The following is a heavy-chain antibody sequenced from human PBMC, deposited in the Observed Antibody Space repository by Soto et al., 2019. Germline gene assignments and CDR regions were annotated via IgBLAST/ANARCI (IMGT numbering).Heavy chain of an antibody. Sequence: ASVNVSCKASGGTFSSYAISWVRQAPGQGLEWMGGIIPIFGTSNYAQKFQGRVTITADESTSTAYMELSSLRSEDTAVYYCAREGPKGATTVFYWGNGTLVTVSS. CDR3: AREGPKGATTVFY. J-gene: IGHJ4*01. V-gene: IGHV1-69*13. CDR2: IIPIFGTS. D-gene: IGHD1-26*01. CDR1: GGTFSSYA.